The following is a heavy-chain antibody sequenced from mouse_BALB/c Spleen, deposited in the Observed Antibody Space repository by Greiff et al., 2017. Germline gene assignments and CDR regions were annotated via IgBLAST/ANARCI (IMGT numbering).Heavy chain of an antibody. J-gene: IGHJ3*01. Sequence: EVQRVESGGGLVKPGGSLKLSCAASGFTFSDYYMYWVRQTPEKRLEWVATISDGGSYTYYPDSVKGRFTISRDNAKNNLYLQMSSLKSGDTAMYYCARDLRYYGSSYVGWGQGTLVTVSA. CDR3: ARDLRYYGSSYVG. V-gene: IGHV5-4*02. CDR1: GFTFSDYY. CDR2: ISDGGSYT. D-gene: IGHD1-1*01.